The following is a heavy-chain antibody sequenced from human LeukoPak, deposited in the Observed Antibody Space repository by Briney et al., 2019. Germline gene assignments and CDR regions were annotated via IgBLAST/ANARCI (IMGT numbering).Heavy chain of an antibody. CDR3: ASTTVLLRYFDWLLSLGAFDI. J-gene: IGHJ3*02. CDR2: IYYIGST. CDR1: VGSISSSSYY. D-gene: IGHD3-9*01. Sequence: SETLSVTCTVPVGSISSSSYYSGWIRQPPGKGLEWIVSIYYIGSTYYNPSLKSRVTISVDTSKNQFSLKLSSVTAADTAVYYCASTTVLLRYFDWLLSLGAFDIWGQGTMVTVSS. V-gene: IGHV4-39*01.